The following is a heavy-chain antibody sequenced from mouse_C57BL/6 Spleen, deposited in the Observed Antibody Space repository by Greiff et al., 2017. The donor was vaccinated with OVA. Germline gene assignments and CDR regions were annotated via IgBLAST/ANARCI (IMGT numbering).Heavy chain of an antibody. Sequence: EVQRVESVAELVRPGASVKLSCTASGFNIKNTYMHWVKQRPEQGLEWIGRIDPANGNTKYAPKFQGKATITADTSSNTAYLQLSSLTSEDTAIYYCARGLYSNYPYYAMDYWGQGTSVTVSS. J-gene: IGHJ4*01. D-gene: IGHD2-5*01. CDR3: ARGLYSNYPYYAMDY. CDR1: GFNIKNTY. CDR2: IDPANGNT. V-gene: IGHV14-3*01.